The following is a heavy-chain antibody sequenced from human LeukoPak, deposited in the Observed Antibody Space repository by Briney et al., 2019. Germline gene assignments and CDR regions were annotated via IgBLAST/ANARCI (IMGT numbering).Heavy chain of an antibody. J-gene: IGHJ4*02. Sequence: SVKVSCKASGGTFSSYAISWVRQAPGQGLEWMGGIIPIFGTANYAQKFQGRVTTTADESTSTAYMELSSLRSEDTAVYYCARGDRIGRHRVTGGAFDYWGQGTLVTVSS. CDR2: IIPIFGTA. CDR1: GGTFSSYA. V-gene: IGHV1-69*13. CDR3: ARGDRIGRHRVTGGAFDY. D-gene: IGHD1-26*01.